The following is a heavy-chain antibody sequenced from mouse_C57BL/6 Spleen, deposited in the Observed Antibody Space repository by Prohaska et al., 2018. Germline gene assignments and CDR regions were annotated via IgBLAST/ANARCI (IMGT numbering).Heavy chain of an antibody. V-gene: IGHV1-26*01. J-gene: IGHJ1*03. D-gene: IGHD2-4*01. CDR3: ARLRLRGYFDV. CDR2: INPNNGGT. Sequence: HGKSLEWIGDINPNNGGTSYNQKFKGKATLTVDKSSSTAYMELRSLTSEDSAVYYCARLRLRGYFDVWGTGTTVTVSS.